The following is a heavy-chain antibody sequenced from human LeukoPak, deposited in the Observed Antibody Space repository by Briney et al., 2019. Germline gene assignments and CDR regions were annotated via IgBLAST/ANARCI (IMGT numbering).Heavy chain of an antibody. J-gene: IGHJ4*02. V-gene: IGHV3-64*01. CDR1: GFTFSSYA. D-gene: IGHD5-12*01. CDR2: VTSNGGST. CDR3: ARPYSGYDWGYGY. Sequence: GGSLRLSCAASGFTFSSYAMHWVRRAPGKGLEYVSAVTSNGGSTHYANSVKGRFTISRDNSKNTLYLQMGSLRAEDMAVYYCARPYSGYDWGYGYWGQGTLVTVSS.